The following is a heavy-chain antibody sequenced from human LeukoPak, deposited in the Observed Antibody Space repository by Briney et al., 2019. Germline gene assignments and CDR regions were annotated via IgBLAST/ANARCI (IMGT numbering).Heavy chain of an antibody. V-gene: IGHV1-18*01. D-gene: IGHD6-19*01. CDR3: ARGVAGTEGLFEY. CDR1: GYTFTNYG. CDR2: FSAYNGNP. J-gene: IGHJ4*02. Sequence: ASVKVSCKASGYTFTNYGITWVRQAPGQGLEWMGWFSAYNGNPNYAQKLQDRVTMTTDISTNTAYMELRSLRSNATAVYFCARGVAGTEGLFEYWGEGTLVTVSS.